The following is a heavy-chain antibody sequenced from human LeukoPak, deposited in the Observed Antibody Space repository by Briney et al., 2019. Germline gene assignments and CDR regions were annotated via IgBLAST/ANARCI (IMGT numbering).Heavy chain of an antibody. V-gene: IGHV3-11*04. J-gene: IGHJ3*02. CDR2: ISSSGSSI. CDR3: ARARDGYNSGAFDI. CDR1: GFSFSDYY. Sequence: GGSVRLSCAASGFSFSDYYMTWIRQAPGKGLEWISYISSSGSSIYYADSVKGRFTISRDNAKNSLYLQMNSLRAEDTAVYYCARARDGYNSGAFDIWGQGTMVTVSS. D-gene: IGHD5-24*01.